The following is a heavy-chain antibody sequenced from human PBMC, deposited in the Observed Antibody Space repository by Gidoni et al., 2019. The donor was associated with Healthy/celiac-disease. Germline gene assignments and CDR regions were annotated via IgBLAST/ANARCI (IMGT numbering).Heavy chain of an antibody. J-gene: IGHJ6*02. CDR3: ARDQLGYCSSTSCYDPYYYGMDV. CDR2: ISSSSSYI. D-gene: IGHD2-2*01. Sequence: EVQLVESGGGLVKPGGSLRLSCAASGFTFSSYSMNWVRQAPGKGLEWVSSISSSSSYIYYADSVKGRFTISRDNAKNSLYLQMNSLRAEDTAVYYCARDQLGYCSSTSCYDPYYYGMDVWGQGTTVTVSS. V-gene: IGHV3-21*01. CDR1: GFTFSSYS.